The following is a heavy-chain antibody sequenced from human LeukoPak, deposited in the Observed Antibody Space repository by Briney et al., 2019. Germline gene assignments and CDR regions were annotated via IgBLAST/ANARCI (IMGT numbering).Heavy chain of an antibody. V-gene: IGHV4-59*01. J-gene: IGHJ6*02. CDR1: GGSISSYY. Sequence: PSETLSLTCTVSGGSISSYYWSWIRQPPGKGLEWIGYIYYSGSTNYNPSLKSRVTISVDTSKNQFSLKLSSVTAADTAVYYCARDQCPLHRFGYCSGGTNYGMDVWGQGTTVTVSS. CDR3: ARDQCPLHRFGYCSGGTNYGMDV. D-gene: IGHD2-15*01. CDR2: IYYSGST.